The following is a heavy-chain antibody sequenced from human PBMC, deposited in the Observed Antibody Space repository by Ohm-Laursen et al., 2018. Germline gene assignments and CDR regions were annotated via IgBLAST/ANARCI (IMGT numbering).Heavy chain of an antibody. D-gene: IGHD6-25*01. Sequence: SDTLSLTCTVSGGSFSGYYCSWVRQSPGKRLEWIGYIYNSGIINYNPSLKSRLTISVDTSKNYCSLRLSSVSATDTAVYYCVRRLLSSGVDSWGQGTLVTVSS. CDR2: IYNSGII. J-gene: IGHJ4*02. CDR3: VRRLLSSGVDS. V-gene: IGHV4-59*08. CDR1: GGSFSGYY.